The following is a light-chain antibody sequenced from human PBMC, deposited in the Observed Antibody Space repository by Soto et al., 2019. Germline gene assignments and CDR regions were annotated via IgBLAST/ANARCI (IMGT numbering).Light chain of an antibody. CDR2: LGS. CDR1: QSLLHSNGYNY. CDR3: MQALQTPPIT. V-gene: IGKV2-28*01. Sequence: IVMTQSPLSLPVTPLDPASISCRSSQSLLHSNGYNYLDWYLQKPGQSPQLLIYLGSNRASGVPDRFSGSGSGTDFTLKISRVEAEDVGVHYCMQALQTPPITFGQGTRLEI. J-gene: IGKJ5*01.